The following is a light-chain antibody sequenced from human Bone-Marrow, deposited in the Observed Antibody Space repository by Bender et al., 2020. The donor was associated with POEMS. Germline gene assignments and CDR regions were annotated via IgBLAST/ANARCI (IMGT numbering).Light chain of an antibody. J-gene: IGLJ3*02. V-gene: IGLV1-44*01. CDR2: SSH. CDR3: AVWDDSLNGWV. Sequence: QSVLTQPPSASGTPGQRVTISCSGGSSNIGRNGVNWYQQLPGTAPKLLIYSSHRRPSEVPDRFSGSRSGTSASLAISGLQSEDEADYYCAVWDDSLNGWVFGGGTKLTVL. CDR1: SSNIGRNG.